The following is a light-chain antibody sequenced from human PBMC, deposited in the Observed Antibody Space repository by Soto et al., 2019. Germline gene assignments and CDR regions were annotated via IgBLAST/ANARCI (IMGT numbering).Light chain of an antibody. CDR2: GAS. CDR1: QNIRIY. Sequence: DIHISQSPSSLSSSLGDRVTITFLASQNIRIYLNWFQQKPGKAPNLLIYGASSLQSGVPSRFSGSRSGTDFTLTINSLQPEDFAVYYCQQTYNSPLTFGQGTKVDIK. CDR3: QQTYNSPLT. J-gene: IGKJ1*01. V-gene: IGKV1-39*01.